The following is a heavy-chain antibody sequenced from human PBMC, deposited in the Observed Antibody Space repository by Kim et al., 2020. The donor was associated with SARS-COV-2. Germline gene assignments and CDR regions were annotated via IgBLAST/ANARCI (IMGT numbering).Heavy chain of an antibody. CDR1: GYTFTNYA. CDR3: ARECGAGTYRYFDY. V-gene: IGHV1-3*01. Sequence: ASVKVSCKASGYTFTNYAMHWVRQAPGQRLEWMGWISAANDNTKYSQKFQGRVTITRDTSASTAYMELSSLTSEDTAVYYCARECGAGTYRYFDYWGQGT. J-gene: IGHJ4*02. CDR2: ISAANDNT. D-gene: IGHD3-10*01.